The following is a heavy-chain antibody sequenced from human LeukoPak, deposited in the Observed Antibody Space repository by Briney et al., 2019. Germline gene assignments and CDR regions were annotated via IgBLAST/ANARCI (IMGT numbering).Heavy chain of an antibody. CDR1: GYTFTGYY. Sequence: GASVKVSCKASGYTFTGYYMHWVRQAPGQGLEWMGWVNPNSGGTNYAQKFQGRVTMTRDTSISTAYMELSRLRSDDTAVYYCARSNWNGGEFDYWGQGTLVTVSS. J-gene: IGHJ4*02. CDR2: VNPNSGGT. CDR3: ARSNWNGGEFDY. V-gene: IGHV1-2*02. D-gene: IGHD1-20*01.